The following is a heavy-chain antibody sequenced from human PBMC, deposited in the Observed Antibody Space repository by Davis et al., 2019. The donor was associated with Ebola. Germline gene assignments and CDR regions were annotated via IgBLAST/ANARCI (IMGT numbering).Heavy chain of an antibody. D-gene: IGHD6-6*01. CDR2: IHNGGSTI. Sequence: GESLKISCAASGFTLSSYWMNWVRLAPGKGLEWVSYIHNGGSTIYYADSVRGRFTISRDNARNSLYLQLNSLRAEDAAVYYCARTHSSSSGRVFDYWGQGTLVTVSS. J-gene: IGHJ4*02. CDR1: GFTLSSYW. CDR3: ARTHSSSSGRVFDY. V-gene: IGHV3-48*04.